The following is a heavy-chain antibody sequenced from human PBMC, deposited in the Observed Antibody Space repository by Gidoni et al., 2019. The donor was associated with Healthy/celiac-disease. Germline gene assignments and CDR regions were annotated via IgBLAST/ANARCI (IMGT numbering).Heavy chain of an antibody. CDR1: GFTFDDYA. J-gene: IGHJ5*02. CDR3: AKDIGGAVRYNWFDP. CDR2: ISWNSGSI. Sequence: EVQLVESGGGLVQPGRSLRLSGAASGFTFDDYAMHWVRQAPGKGLEWVSGISWNSGSIGYADSVKGRFTISRDNAKNSLYLQMNSLRAEDTALYYCAKDIGGAVRYNWFDPWGQGTLVTVSS. V-gene: IGHV3-9*01. D-gene: IGHD1-26*01.